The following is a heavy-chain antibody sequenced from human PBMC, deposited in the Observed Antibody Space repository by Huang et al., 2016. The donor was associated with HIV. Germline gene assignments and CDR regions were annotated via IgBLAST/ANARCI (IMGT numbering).Heavy chain of an antibody. J-gene: IGHJ3*02. CDR1: GYTFTSYG. D-gene: IGHD3-3*01. Sequence: QIQLMQPGPELNHPGASMKVSCKDSGYTFTSYGSTWVRPAPGHGPEWMGWSGASGCDTEYAQKFQGRVTLTTNSSTNTAYMEVRSLRADDAAKYYCARDPKYQRIGYYRQRRGIDIWGQGTMVIVSS. CDR3: ARDPKYQRIGYYRQRRGIDI. V-gene: IGHV1-18*01. CDR2: SGASGCDT.